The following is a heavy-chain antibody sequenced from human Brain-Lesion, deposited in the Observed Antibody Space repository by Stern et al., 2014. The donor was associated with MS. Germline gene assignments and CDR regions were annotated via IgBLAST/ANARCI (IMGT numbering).Heavy chain of an antibody. CDR2: INGVDDKT. V-gene: IGHV1-3*01. D-gene: IGHD3-22*01. CDR1: GYTFIRYD. Sequence: VQLEESGAEVKKPGASVKVSCKASGYTFIRYDMQWVRQAPGQRLEWMGRINGVDDKTKYSHKFQGRVTITRDTSANTVYMELSSLRSEDTAVYYCARDDHRDSSGHYAPFDYWGQGTRVTVSS. CDR3: ARDDHRDSSGHYAPFDY. J-gene: IGHJ4*02.